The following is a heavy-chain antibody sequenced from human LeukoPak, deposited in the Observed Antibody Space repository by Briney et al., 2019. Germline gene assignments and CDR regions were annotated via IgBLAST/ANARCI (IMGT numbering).Heavy chain of an antibody. Sequence: ASVTVSCTASGYTFTIYGIRWVRQAPGQGLEGVGWISAYNGNTNYAQKLQGRVTMTTDTSTSTAYMELRSLRSDDTAVYYCARDYSSGWTEGGDYWGQGTLVTVSS. CDR1: GYTFTIYG. CDR3: ARDYSSGWTEGGDY. D-gene: IGHD6-19*01. V-gene: IGHV1-18*01. J-gene: IGHJ4*02. CDR2: ISAYNGNT.